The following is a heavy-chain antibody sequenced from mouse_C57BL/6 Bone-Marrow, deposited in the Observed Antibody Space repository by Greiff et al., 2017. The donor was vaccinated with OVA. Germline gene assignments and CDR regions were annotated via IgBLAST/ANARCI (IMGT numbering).Heavy chain of an antibody. CDR2: IHPYSGST. CDR3: AYVGAFYYFDD. J-gene: IGHJ2*01. CDR1: GYTFTSDC. Sequence: VQLQQPGAELVKPGASVKLSCKASGYTFTSDCMHWVKQRPGQGLEWIGMIHPYSGSTNYNAKFKSKATLTVDTSSSTAYMQLSRLTSEDSAVSYCAYVGAFYYFDDWGQGTTLTVSS. D-gene: IGHD6-1*01. V-gene: IGHV1-64*01.